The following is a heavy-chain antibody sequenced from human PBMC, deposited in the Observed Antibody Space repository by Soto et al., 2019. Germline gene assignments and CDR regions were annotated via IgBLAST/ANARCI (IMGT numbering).Heavy chain of an antibody. J-gene: IGHJ5*02. Sequence: SETLSLTCTVSGGSISSGDYYWSWIRQPPGKGLEWIGYIYYSGSTYYNPSLKSRVTISVDTSKNQFSLKLSSVTAADTAVYYCARTSTVVSGSNWFDPWGQGTLVTVSS. V-gene: IGHV4-30-4*01. CDR1: GGSISSGDYY. D-gene: IGHD4-17*01. CDR3: ARTSTVVSGSNWFDP. CDR2: IYYSGST.